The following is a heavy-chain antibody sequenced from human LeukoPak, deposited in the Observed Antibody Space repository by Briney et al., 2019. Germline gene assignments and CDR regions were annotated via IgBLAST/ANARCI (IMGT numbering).Heavy chain of an antibody. V-gene: IGHV1-2*02. CDR2: INPSSGST. CDR1: GYTFTAYY. Sequence: AAVKVSCKPSGYTFTAYYMHWVRQAPGQGLEWMGWINPSSGSTDYAQKFQGRVNMTRDTSISIAYMELSGLTSDDTAVYYCARRHSGGNWFDSWGQGTLVTVSS. CDR3: ARRHSGGNWFDS. D-gene: IGHD6-19*01. J-gene: IGHJ5*01.